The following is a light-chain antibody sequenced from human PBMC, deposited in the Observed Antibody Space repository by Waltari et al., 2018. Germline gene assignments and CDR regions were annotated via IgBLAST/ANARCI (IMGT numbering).Light chain of an antibody. CDR2: DAS. CDR1: QSISNF. CDR3: QQRNYWPLT. Sequence: EIVLTQSPPNLSLSPGERATPSCRASQSISNFLPWYQQRPGRSPRLLMYDASNRATGIPARFSGSGSGTDFTLTISSLEPEDVAVYYCQQRNYWPLTFGGGTRVEIK. J-gene: IGKJ4*01. V-gene: IGKV3-11*01.